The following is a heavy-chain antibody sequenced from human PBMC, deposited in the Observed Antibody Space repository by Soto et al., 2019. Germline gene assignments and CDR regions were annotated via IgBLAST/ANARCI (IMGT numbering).Heavy chain of an antibody. J-gene: IGHJ5*02. V-gene: IGHV4-61*08. CDR1: GDSISSGDYY. CDR3: ARLGGYYHSLDT. Sequence: PSETLSLTCTVSGDSISSGDYYWTWIRQPPGMGLEWIGYVYYTGTTSYNPSLKSRVTISIDGSKNQISLKLSSVTAGDTAFYYCARLGGYYHSLDTWGQGTLVTVSS. D-gene: IGHD3-22*01. CDR2: VYYTGTT.